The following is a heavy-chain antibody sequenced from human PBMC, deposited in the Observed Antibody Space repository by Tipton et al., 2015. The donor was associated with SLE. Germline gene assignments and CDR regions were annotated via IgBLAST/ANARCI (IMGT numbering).Heavy chain of an antibody. D-gene: IGHD2-2*01. CDR1: GGSFSGYY. CDR3: ARGLVPAAFFDY. J-gene: IGHJ4*02. Sequence: TLSLTYAVYGGSFSGYYWSWIRQPPGKGLEWIGEINHSGSTNYNPSLKSRVTISVDTSKNQFSLKLSSVTAADTAVYYCARGLVPAAFFDYWGQGTLVTVSS. CDR2: INHSGST. V-gene: IGHV4-34*01.